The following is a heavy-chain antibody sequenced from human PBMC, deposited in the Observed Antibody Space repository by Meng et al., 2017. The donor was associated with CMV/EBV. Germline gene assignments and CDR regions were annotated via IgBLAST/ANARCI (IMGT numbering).Heavy chain of an antibody. CDR2: IIPIFGAA. D-gene: IGHD4-11*01. CDR3: ARLTNYYYYGMDV. V-gene: IGHV1-69*05. J-gene: IGHJ6*02. CDR1: GGTFSSYA. Sequence: SVKVSCKASGGTFSSYAISWVRQAPGQGLEWMGGIIPIFGAANYAQKFQGRVTITTDESTSTAYMELSSLRSEDTAVYYCARLTNYYYYGMDVWGQGTTVTVS.